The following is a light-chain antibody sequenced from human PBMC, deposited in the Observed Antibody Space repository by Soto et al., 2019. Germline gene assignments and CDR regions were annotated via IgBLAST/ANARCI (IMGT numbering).Light chain of an antibody. CDR3: QQYFDYPWT. V-gene: IGKV1-16*02. Sequence: DIQMTQSPSALSASVGDRVTITCRASRGIKNYLAWFQQKPGKGPKSLIYAAATLQSGVPAKFSGSGSGTDFTLTITSLHPEDFATYYCQQYFDYPWTFGQGTKVEIK. CDR2: AAA. J-gene: IGKJ1*01. CDR1: RGIKNY.